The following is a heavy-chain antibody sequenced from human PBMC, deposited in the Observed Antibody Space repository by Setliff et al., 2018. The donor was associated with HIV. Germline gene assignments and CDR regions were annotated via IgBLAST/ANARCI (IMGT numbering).Heavy chain of an antibody. J-gene: IGHJ3*02. V-gene: IGHV3-72*01. CDR1: GFTFSDHY. Sequence: PGGSLRLSCAASGFTFSDHYMDWVRQAPGEGLEWVGRIRNKPYGYSTEYAASVKGRFTISRDDSENSLYLQMHSLKTEDTAVYYCTRASCTSPACPDDAFDIWGQGTMVTVSS. CDR3: TRASCTSPACPDDAFDI. D-gene: IGHD2-2*01. CDR2: IRNKPYGYST.